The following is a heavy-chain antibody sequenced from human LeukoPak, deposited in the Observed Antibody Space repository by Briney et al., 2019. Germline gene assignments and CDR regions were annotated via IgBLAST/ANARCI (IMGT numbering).Heavy chain of an antibody. V-gene: IGHV4-59*08. CDR2: IYYSGST. Sequence: SETLSLTCTVSGGSISSYYWSWIRQPPGKGLEWIGYIYYSGSTNYNPSLKSRVTISVDTSKNQFSLKLSSVTAADTAVYYCAREKRAYDSSGLDYWGQGTLVTVSS. J-gene: IGHJ4*02. D-gene: IGHD3-22*01. CDR3: AREKRAYDSSGLDY. CDR1: GGSISSYY.